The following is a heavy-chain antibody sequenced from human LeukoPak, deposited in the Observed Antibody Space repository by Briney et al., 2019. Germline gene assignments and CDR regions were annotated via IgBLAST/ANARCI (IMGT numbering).Heavy chain of an antibody. J-gene: IGHJ5*02. V-gene: IGHV3-23*01. D-gene: IGHD1-26*01. CDR2: ISGSGGST. Sequence: PGESLRLSCAASGFTFDDYAMHWVRQAPGKGLEWVSLISGSGGSTYYADSVKGRFTISRDNSKNTLYLQMNSLRAEDTAVYYCAKTGGSYQRSWFDPWGQGTLVTVSS. CDR3: AKTGGSYQRSWFDP. CDR1: GFTFDDYA.